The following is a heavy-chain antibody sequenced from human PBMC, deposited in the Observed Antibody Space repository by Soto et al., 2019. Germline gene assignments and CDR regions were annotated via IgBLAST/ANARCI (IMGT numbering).Heavy chain of an antibody. Sequence: LRLSCAASGFTFSTYAMQWVRQAPGKGLEWVAVISYDGSNKYYADSVEGRFTISRDNSKNTLYLQMNSLRAEDTAVYYCARDRPSPYCSSTSCSSYFDYWGQGTLVTVSS. CDR3: ARDRPSPYCSSTSCSSYFDY. D-gene: IGHD2-2*01. CDR1: GFTFSTYA. J-gene: IGHJ4*02. V-gene: IGHV3-30-3*01. CDR2: ISYDGSNK.